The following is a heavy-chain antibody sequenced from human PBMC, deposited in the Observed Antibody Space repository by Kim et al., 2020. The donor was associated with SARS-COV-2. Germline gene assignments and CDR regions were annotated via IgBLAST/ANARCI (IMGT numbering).Heavy chain of an antibody. Sequence: SETLSLTCTVSGGSISSSSYYWGWIRQPPGKGLEWIGSIYYSGNTYYNPSLKSRVTISVDTSKNQFSLKLSSVTAADTAVYYFARLPHGITIFGVVIQYYFDYWGQGTLVTVSS. CDR3: ARLPHGITIFGVVIQYYFDY. CDR2: IYYSGNT. D-gene: IGHD3-3*01. V-gene: IGHV4-39*01. CDR1: GGSISSSSYY. J-gene: IGHJ4*02.